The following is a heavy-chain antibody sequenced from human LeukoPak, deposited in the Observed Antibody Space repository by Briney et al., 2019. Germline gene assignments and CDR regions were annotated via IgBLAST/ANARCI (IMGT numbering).Heavy chain of an antibody. Sequence: ASVKVSCKASGYTFTSYGISCVRQAPGRGLEWMGWISAYNGNTNYAQKLQGRVTMTTDTSTSTAYMELRSLRSDDTAVYYCARDLPGSSPTYYYYYYGMDVWGQGTTVTVSS. D-gene: IGHD6-6*01. J-gene: IGHJ6*02. CDR1: GYTFTSYG. CDR2: ISAYNGNT. V-gene: IGHV1-18*01. CDR3: ARDLPGSSPTYYYYYYGMDV.